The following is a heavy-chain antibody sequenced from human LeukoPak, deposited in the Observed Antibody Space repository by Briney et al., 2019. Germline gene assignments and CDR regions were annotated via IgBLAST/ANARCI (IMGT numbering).Heavy chain of an antibody. D-gene: IGHD4-17*01. Sequence: GASVRVSFKGSGYTFTVYYMHWVRQAPGQGGEGMGWINPNSGGTNYAQKFQGRVTMTRDTSISTAYMELSRLRSDDTAVYYCAREDGRVTNEKWFDPWGQGTLVTVSS. J-gene: IGHJ5*02. CDR2: INPNSGGT. CDR3: AREDGRVTNEKWFDP. CDR1: GYTFTVYY. V-gene: IGHV1-2*02.